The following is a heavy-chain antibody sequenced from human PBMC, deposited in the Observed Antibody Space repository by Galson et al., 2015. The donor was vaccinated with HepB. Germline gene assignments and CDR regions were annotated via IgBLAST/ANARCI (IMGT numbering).Heavy chain of an antibody. V-gene: IGHV1-3*04. D-gene: IGHD3-10*01. CDR3: SRDSGRGFYGMDV. Sequence: SVKVSCKASGYTLTRYAIHWVRQAPGQRLEWMGWINTASGRTEYSQKFQGTVTITKDTSANTAYMEVSSLRSEDTAAYYCSRDSGRGFYGMDVWGQGTTVIVSS. CDR2: INTASGRT. J-gene: IGHJ6*02. CDR1: GYTLTRYA.